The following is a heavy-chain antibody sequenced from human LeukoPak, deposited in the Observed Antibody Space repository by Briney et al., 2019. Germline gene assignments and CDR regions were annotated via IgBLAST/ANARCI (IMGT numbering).Heavy chain of an antibody. V-gene: IGHV4-59*01. J-gene: IGHJ4*02. Sequence: PSETLSLTCTVSGGSISSYYWSWIRQPPGKGLEWIGYIYYSGSTNYNPSLKSRVTISVDTSKNQFSLKLSSVTAADTAVYYCARSPPSGDYVDYWGQGTLVTVSS. CDR2: IYYSGST. CDR1: GGSISSYY. CDR3: ARSPPSGDYVDY. D-gene: IGHD4-17*01.